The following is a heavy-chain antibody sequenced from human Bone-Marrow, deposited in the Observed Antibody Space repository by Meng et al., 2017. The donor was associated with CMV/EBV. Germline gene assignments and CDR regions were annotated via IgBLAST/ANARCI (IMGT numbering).Heavy chain of an antibody. CDR2: IHSGGTST. J-gene: IGHJ2*01. Sequence: FSFSYYTIAVVRQAPREGLEWVSVIHSGGTSTYYADSVKSRFTISRDNSKNTLYLQMDSLRAEDTAVYYCAKGQVKQWLDWYFDLWGRGTLVTVSS. V-gene: IGHV3-23*03. D-gene: IGHD6-19*01. CDR3: AKGQVKQWLDWYFDL. CDR1: FSFSYYT.